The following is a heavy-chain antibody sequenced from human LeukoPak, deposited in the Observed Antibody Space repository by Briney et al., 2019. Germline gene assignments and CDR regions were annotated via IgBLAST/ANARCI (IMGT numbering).Heavy chain of an antibody. V-gene: IGHV3-23*01. CDR3: AKLVTLGYCSGGSCSDDY. J-gene: IGHJ4*02. CDR1: GFTFSSYA. D-gene: IGHD2-15*01. Sequence: GGSLRLSCAASGFTFSSYAMSWVRQAPGKGLEWVSAISGSGGSTYYADSVKGRFTISRDNSKNTRYPQMNSLRAEDTAVYYCAKLVTLGYCSGGSCSDDYWGQGTLVTVSS. CDR2: ISGSGGST.